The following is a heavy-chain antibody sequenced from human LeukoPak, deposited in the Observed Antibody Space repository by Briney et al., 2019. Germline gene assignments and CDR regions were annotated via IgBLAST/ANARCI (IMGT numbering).Heavy chain of an antibody. CDR2: LNPSSGNT. V-gene: IGHV1-8*02. J-gene: IGHJ6*02. D-gene: IGHD2-2*02. CDR3: ARAHPFVVVPAAIGYYYYGMDV. Sequence: ASVKVSCKASGYIFTSYDISWVRQATAQGLEWMGWLNPSSGNTVYAQKFQGRVTMSRNTSINTAYMELSSLRSDDTAVYYCARAHPFVVVPAAIGYYYYGMDVWGQGTTVTVSS. CDR1: GYIFTSYD.